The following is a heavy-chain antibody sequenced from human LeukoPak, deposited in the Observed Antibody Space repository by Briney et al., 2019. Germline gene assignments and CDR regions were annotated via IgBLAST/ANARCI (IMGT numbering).Heavy chain of an antibody. CDR2: IYYSGST. CDR3: ARDRAPFDP. J-gene: IGHJ5*02. CDR1: GGSISSYY. Sequence: SETLSLTCTVPGGSISSYYWSWIRQPPGKGLEWIGYIYYSGSTNYNPSLKSRVTISVDTSKNQFSLKLSSVTAADTAVYYCARDRAPFDPWGQGTLVTVSS. V-gene: IGHV4-59*01.